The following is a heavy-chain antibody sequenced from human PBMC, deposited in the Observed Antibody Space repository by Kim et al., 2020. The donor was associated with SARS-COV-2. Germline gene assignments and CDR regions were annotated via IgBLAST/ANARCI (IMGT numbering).Heavy chain of an antibody. D-gene: IGHD2-15*01. J-gene: IGHJ5*02. CDR1: GFTFSSYA. Sequence: GGSLRLSCAASGFTFSSYAMSWVRQAPGKGLEWVSAISGSGGSTYYADSVKGRFTISRDNSKNTLYLQMNSLRAEDTAVYYCAKEVFNRIVVVVAAVGWFDPWGQGTTVTVAS. V-gene: IGHV3-23*01. CDR3: AKEVFNRIVVVVAAVGWFDP. CDR2: ISGSGGST.